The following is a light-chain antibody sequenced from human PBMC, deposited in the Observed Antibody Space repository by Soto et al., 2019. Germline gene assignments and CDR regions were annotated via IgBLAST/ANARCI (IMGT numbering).Light chain of an antibody. Sequence: QSALTQPASVSGSPGQSISIPCTGTSSDIGAFNFVSWYQQHPGKAPKVLIYGVTNRPSGVDYRFSGSKSGNTASLINSGLRPEDEADYYCSSFTSASTRIFGTGTKLTVL. V-gene: IGLV2-14*03. J-gene: IGLJ1*01. CDR2: GVT. CDR3: SSFTSASTRI. CDR1: SSDIGAFNF.